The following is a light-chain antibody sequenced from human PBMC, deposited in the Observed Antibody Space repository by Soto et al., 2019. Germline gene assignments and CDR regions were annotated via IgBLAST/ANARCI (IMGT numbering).Light chain of an antibody. CDR1: QSVRSY. Sequence: EIVLTQSPATLSLSPGERATLSCRASQSVRSYLAWYQQKPGQAPRLLIYDTSNRATGITARFSCSGSGTDFTLTISSLEPEDFAVYYCQQRSNWPLTFGGGTKVEIK. V-gene: IGKV3-11*01. J-gene: IGKJ4*01. CDR3: QQRSNWPLT. CDR2: DTS.